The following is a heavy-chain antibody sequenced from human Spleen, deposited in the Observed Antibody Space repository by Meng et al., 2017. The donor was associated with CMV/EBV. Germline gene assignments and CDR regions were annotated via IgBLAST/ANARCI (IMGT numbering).Heavy chain of an antibody. CDR3: AKTLRGYCTSTSCSYYYYGMDV. Sequence: ASVKVSCKASTYTFTGYDINWVRQATGQGLEWMGWINPNSGGTNYAQKFQGRVTMTRDTSISTAYMELSRLRSDDTAVYYCAKTLRGYCTSTSCSYYYYGMDVWGLGTTVTVSS. CDR2: INPNSGGT. J-gene: IGHJ6*02. D-gene: IGHD2-2*01. V-gene: IGHV1-2*02. CDR1: TYTFTGYD.